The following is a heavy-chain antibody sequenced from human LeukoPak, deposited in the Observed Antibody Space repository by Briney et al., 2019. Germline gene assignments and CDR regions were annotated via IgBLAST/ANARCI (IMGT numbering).Heavy chain of an antibody. CDR1: GFTFRSYW. CDR2: INSDGSST. D-gene: IGHD4-11*01. V-gene: IGHV3-74*01. Sequence: GGSLRLSCAASGFTFRSYWVHWVRQAPGKGLVWVSRINSDGSSTNYADSVKGRFTISRDNAKNTLYLQMNSLRAEDTAVYYCARVSPDYSNDYWGQGTLVTVSS. CDR3: ARVSPDYSNDY. J-gene: IGHJ4*02.